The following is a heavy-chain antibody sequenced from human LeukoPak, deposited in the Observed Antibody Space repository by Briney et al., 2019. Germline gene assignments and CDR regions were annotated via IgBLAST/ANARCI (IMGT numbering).Heavy chain of an antibody. D-gene: IGHD1-1*01. V-gene: IGHV3-9*01. CDR2: VSWNSGII. CDR3: AKDRESGTTSGFDY. CDR1: GFTFDDYA. Sequence: GRSLRLSCAASGFTFDDYAVHWVRQAPGKGLEWVSGVSWNSGIIGYADSVKGRFTISRDNAKNSLYLQMNSLRAGDTALYYCAKDRESGTTSGFDYWGQGTLVTVSS. J-gene: IGHJ4*02.